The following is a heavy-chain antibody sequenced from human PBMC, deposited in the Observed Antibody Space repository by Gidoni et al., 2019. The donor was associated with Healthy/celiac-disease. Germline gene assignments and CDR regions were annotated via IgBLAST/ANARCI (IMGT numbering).Heavy chain of an antibody. D-gene: IGHD2-8*02. CDR1: GFTFSSSS. J-gene: IGHJ4*02. Sequence: EVQLVESGGGLVKPGGSLRLSCAASGFTFSSSSMNWVRQAPGQGLEWVSSISISSSYIYYADSVKGRFTISRDNAKNSLYLQMNSLRAEDTAVYYCARGVVYDPSRTEYYFDYWGQGTLVTVSS. CDR2: ISISSSYI. CDR3: ARGVVYDPSRTEYYFDY. V-gene: IGHV3-21*01.